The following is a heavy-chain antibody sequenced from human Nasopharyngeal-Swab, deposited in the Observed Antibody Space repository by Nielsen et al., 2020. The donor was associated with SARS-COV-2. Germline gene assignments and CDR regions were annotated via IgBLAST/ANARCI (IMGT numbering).Heavy chain of an antibody. V-gene: IGHV1-18*01. Sequence: ASVKVSYKASGYTFTSYGISWVRQAPGQGLEWMGWISAYNGNTNYAQKLQGRVTMTTDTSTSTAYMELRSLRSDDTAVYYCARMEDYSNPNYYYYYMDVWGKGTTVTVSS. J-gene: IGHJ6*03. CDR1: GYTFTSYG. CDR3: ARMEDYSNPNYYYYYMDV. D-gene: IGHD4-11*01. CDR2: ISAYNGNT.